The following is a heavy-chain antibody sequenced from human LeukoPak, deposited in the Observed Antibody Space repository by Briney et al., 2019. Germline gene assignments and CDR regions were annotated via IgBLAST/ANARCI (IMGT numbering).Heavy chain of an antibody. CDR3: ARDLGTFSGSPTRGHYYYYYMDV. J-gene: IGHJ6*03. CDR2: IYYSGST. Sequence: SETLSLTCAVFGGPFSGYYWSWIRQPPGKGLEWIGCIYYSGSTNYNPSFKSRVTISVDTSKNQFSLKLSSVTAADTAVYYCARDLGTFSGSPTRGHYYYYYMDVWGKGTTVTISS. V-gene: IGHV4-59*12. CDR1: GGPFSGYY. D-gene: IGHD1-26*01.